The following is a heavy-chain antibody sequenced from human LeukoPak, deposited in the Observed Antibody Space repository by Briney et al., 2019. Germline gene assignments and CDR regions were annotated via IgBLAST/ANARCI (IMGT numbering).Heavy chain of an antibody. Sequence: GGSLRLSCAASGLAFSAYKMHWVRQAPRKGLVWISRISTDGYTTDYADFVQGRFTASRDNTRNTWSLGMNSLRAEDTAVYYCVVGGSPGYWGQGTLVTVSS. J-gene: IGHJ4*02. CDR1: GLAFSAYK. V-gene: IGHV3-74*01. CDR2: ISTDGYTT. D-gene: IGHD2-15*01. CDR3: VVGGSPGY.